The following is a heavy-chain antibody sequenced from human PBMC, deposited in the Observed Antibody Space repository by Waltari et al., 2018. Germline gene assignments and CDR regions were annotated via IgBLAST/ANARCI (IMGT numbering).Heavy chain of an antibody. V-gene: IGHV1-2*02. Sequence: QVQLVQSGAEVKKPGASVKVSCKASGYTFTAYYMHWVGLAPGQGLEWMGWINPKTGGTRIAQKFQGRVTVTRDASITTGYMELTSLRSDDTALYYCARVIYSSGWNPIDFWGQGTLVTVSS. CDR3: ARVIYSSGWNPIDF. D-gene: IGHD6-19*01. J-gene: IGHJ4*02. CDR2: INPKTGGT. CDR1: GYTFTAYY.